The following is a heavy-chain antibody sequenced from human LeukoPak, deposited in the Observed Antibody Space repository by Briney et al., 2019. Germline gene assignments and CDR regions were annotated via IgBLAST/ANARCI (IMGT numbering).Heavy chain of an antibody. V-gene: IGHV3-30*02. CDR3: AKGRVRFGDPYYFDY. D-gene: IGHD3-10*01. Sequence: PEGSLRLSCAASGFTFSSYGMHWVRQAPGKGLEWVAFIRYDGSNKYYADSVKGRFTISRDNSKNTLYLQMNSLRAEDTAVYYCAKGRVRFGDPYYFDYWGQGTLVTVSS. CDR1: GFTFSSYG. CDR2: IRYDGSNK. J-gene: IGHJ4*02.